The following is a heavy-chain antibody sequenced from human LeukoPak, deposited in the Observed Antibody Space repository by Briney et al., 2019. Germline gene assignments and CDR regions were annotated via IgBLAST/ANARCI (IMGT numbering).Heavy chain of an antibody. V-gene: IGHV4-38-2*01. CDR2: TYHSGST. CDR3: ARQVWYIAVVPHVKGRAHLDFAYYMDL. CDR1: GYSISSDYY. Sequence: SETLSLTCAVSGYSISSDYYWGWIRQPPGKGLEWIGSTYHSGSTYYNPSLKSRVTISVDTSKNQFSLKLSSVTAADTAVYYCARQVWYIAVVPHVKGRAHLDFAYYMDLWGKGTPVTVS. D-gene: IGHD2-2*01. J-gene: IGHJ6*03.